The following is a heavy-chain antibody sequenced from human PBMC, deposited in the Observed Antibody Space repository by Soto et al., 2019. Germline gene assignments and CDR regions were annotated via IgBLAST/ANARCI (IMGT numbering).Heavy chain of an antibody. V-gene: IGHV1-18*01. Sequence: ASVKVSCKASGVTFSSYAISWVRQAPGQGLEWMGWISAYNGNTNYAQKLQGRVTMTTDTSTSTAYMELRSLRSDDTAVYYCARTRASSSWYYFDYWGQGTLVTVSS. CDR1: GVTFSSYA. CDR3: ARTRASSSWYYFDY. CDR2: ISAYNGNT. J-gene: IGHJ4*02. D-gene: IGHD6-13*01.